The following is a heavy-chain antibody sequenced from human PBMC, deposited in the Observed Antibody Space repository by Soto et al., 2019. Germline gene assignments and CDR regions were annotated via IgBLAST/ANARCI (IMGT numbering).Heavy chain of an antibody. D-gene: IGHD3-3*01. CDR2: ISYDGNTK. CDR1: GFIFSGYA. Sequence: QVQLVASGGGVVQPGRSLRLSCAASGFIFSGYAMHWVRQAPGKGLEWVAVISYDGNTKYYADSVKGRFTVSRDNSKNTLYVQMNNLSAEATAMYYWATETSASEIDYWGPGPLVTVSS. V-gene: IGHV3-30-3*01. J-gene: IGHJ4*02. CDR3: ATETSASEIDY.